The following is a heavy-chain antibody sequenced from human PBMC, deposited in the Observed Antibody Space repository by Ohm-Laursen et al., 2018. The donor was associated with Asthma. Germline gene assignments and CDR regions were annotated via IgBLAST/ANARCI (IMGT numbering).Heavy chain of an antibody. CDR3: ARAVEYYDSSGYYLNWFDP. V-gene: IGHV3-30*03. Sequence: SLRLSCSASGFTFSSYGMHWVRQAPGKGLEWVAVISYDGSNKYYADSVKGRFTISRDNSKNTLYLQMNSLRAEDTAVYYCARAVEYYDSSGYYLNWFDPWGQGTLVTVSS. D-gene: IGHD3-22*01. J-gene: IGHJ5*02. CDR1: GFTFSSYG. CDR2: ISYDGSNK.